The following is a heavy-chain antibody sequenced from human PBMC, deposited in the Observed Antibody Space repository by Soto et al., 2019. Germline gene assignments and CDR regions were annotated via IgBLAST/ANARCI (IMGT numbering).Heavy chain of an antibody. CDR1: GFTFSNYG. D-gene: IGHD7-27*01. J-gene: IGHJ3*02. CDR3: QRDQGWGASDI. V-gene: IGHV3-30*03. Sequence: GGSLRLSCAASGFTFSNYGMHWVRQAPGKGLEWVAIIAYDGSKKYYADSVKGRFTISRDNSKNTLYLQMNSLTTEGTAVYYCQRDQGWGASDIWGQGTKVTVSS. CDR2: IAYDGSKK.